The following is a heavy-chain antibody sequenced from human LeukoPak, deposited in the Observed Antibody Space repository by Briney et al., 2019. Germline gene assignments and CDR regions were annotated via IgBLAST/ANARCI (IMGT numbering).Heavy chain of an antibody. D-gene: IGHD5-12*01. V-gene: IGHV3-30*02. CDR2: IRYDGSNK. CDR3: AKAQGGYSGYDWGALDY. Sequence: GGSLRLSCAASGFTFSSYGMHWVRQAPGKGLEWVAFIRYDGSNKYYADSVKGRFTISRDNSKNTLYLQMNSLRAEDTAVYYCAKAQGGYSGYDWGALDYWGQGTLVTVSS. CDR1: GFTFSSYG. J-gene: IGHJ4*02.